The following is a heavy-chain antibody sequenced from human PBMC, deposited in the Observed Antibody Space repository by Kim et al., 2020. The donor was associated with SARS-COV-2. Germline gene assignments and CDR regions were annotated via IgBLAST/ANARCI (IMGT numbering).Heavy chain of an antibody. D-gene: IGHD3-22*01. Sequence: SETLSLTCAVSGGSISSGGYSWSWIRQPPGKGLEWIGYIYHSGSTYYNPSLKSRVTISVDRSKNQFSLKLSSVTAADTAVYYCARGGAEYYDSSGYYLGQFDYWGQGTLVTVSS. CDR2: IYHSGST. CDR1: GGSISSGGYS. V-gene: IGHV4-30-2*01. J-gene: IGHJ4*02. CDR3: ARGGAEYYDSSGYYLGQFDY.